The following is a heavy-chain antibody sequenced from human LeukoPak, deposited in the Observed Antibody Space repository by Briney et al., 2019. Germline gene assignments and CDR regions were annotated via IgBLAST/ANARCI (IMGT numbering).Heavy chain of an antibody. Sequence: QPGGSLRLSCEASGFTFSNYGIHWVRQTPGKGLEWVTAISSDGVEKHYADSVKGRFTISRDNSKSTLYLQMNSLRAEDTALYYCAIEGHYDILTGYSPLEYYFYYMDVWGKGTTVTVSS. CDR3: AIEGHYDILTGYSPLEYYFYYMDV. J-gene: IGHJ6*03. CDR1: GFTFSNYG. D-gene: IGHD3-9*01. V-gene: IGHV3-30*04. CDR2: ISSDGVEK.